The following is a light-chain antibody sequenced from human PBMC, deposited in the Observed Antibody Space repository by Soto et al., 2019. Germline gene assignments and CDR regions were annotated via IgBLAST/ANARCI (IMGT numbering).Light chain of an antibody. CDR2: AAS. J-gene: IGKJ1*01. CDR1: QSISEY. CDR3: QQSYSFPRT. V-gene: IGKV1-39*01. Sequence: DIQRTQSPSSLSASFGDTVNFTCRASQSISEYLNWYQQKPGKAPRLLIYAASNLDNGVPSRFSGSGSGTTFTLTIRSLQPEDFATYYCQQSYSFPRTFGQGTEVDIK.